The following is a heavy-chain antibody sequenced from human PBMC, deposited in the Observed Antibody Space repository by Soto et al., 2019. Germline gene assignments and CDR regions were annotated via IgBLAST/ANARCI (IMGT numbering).Heavy chain of an antibody. CDR1: GYSFSEYW. CDR2: IYAGDSDP. V-gene: IGHV5-51*01. J-gene: IGHJ4*02. Sequence: VESLKTSCKASGYSFSEYWIGWVREVPGKGLEWVGTIYAGDSDPRYSPSFEGQVTMSVDKSITTAYLHWSSLKASDSAIYYCARQHPLDSSAWYNWGQGTLVTVSS. D-gene: IGHD6-19*01. CDR3: ARQHPLDSSAWYN.